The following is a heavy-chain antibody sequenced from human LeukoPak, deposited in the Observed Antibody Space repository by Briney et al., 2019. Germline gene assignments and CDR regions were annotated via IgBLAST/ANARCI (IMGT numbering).Heavy chain of an antibody. D-gene: IGHD1-26*01. V-gene: IGHV4-59*01. CDR2: IYDSGST. CDR3: ARTYSGRSYYFDC. J-gene: IGHJ4*02. CDR1: GGSISSFH. Sequence: PSETLSLTCTVSGGSISSFHWSWIRQPPGKGLEHIGNIYDSGSTYYNPSLKSRVTISVDTSKNQFSLKLSSVTAADTAVYYCARTYSGRSYYFDCWGQGTLFIVSS.